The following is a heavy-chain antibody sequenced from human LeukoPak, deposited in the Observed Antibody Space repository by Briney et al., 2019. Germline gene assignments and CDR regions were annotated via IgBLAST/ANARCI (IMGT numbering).Heavy chain of an antibody. CDR3: ARGSRVLWFGEQPPDAFDI. CDR1: GFTFSSYS. J-gene: IGHJ3*02. Sequence: GGSLRLSCAASGFTFSSYSMNWVRQAPGKGLEWVSSISSSSSYIYYADSVKGRFTISRDNAKNSLYLQMNSLRAEDTAVYYCARGSRVLWFGEQPPDAFDIWGQGTMVTVSS. V-gene: IGHV3-21*01. D-gene: IGHD3-10*01. CDR2: ISSSSSYI.